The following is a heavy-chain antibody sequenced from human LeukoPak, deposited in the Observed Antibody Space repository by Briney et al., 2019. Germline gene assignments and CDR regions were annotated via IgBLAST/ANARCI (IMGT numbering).Heavy chain of an antibody. Sequence: SXXASGXTFSSYAISWVRQAPGQGLEWMGGIIPIFGTANYAQKFQGRVTITADKSTSTAYMELSSLRSEDTAVYYCASTCRNQNWFDPWGQGTLVTVSS. CDR2: IIPIFGTA. CDR3: ASTCRNQNWFDP. V-gene: IGHV1-69*06. D-gene: IGHD1-14*01. J-gene: IGHJ5*02. CDR1: GXTFSSYA.